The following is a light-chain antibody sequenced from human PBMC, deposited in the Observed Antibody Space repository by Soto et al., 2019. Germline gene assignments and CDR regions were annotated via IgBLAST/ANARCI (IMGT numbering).Light chain of an antibody. CDR1: QNSRVW. Sequence: DIQMTQSPSTLSASVGDGVTITCRASQNSRVWLAWYQQRPGKAPKFLIYDASSLETGVPSRFSGSGSGTEFTLTIRSLQPDDFATYYCQQYDSSSPTFGQGTKLEIK. J-gene: IGKJ2*01. CDR2: DAS. V-gene: IGKV1-5*01. CDR3: QQYDSSSPT.